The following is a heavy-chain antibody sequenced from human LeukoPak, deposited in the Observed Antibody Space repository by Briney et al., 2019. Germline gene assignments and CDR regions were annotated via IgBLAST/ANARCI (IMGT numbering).Heavy chain of an antibody. V-gene: IGHV6-1*01. CDR1: GDSVSSNSAA. D-gene: IGHD3-9*01. J-gene: IGHJ6*04. CDR3: ARGYDILTGYYVDYYYYGMDV. Sequence: SQTLSLTCAISGDSVSSNSAAWNWIRQSPSRGLEWLGRTYYRSKLYNDYAVSVKSRITINPDTSKNQFSLQLNSVTPEDTAVYYCARGYDILTGYYVDYYYYGMDVWGKGTTVTVSS. CDR2: TYYRSKLYN.